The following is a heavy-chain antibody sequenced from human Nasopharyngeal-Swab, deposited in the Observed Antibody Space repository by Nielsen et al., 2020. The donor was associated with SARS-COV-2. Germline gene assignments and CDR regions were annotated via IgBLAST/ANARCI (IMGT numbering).Heavy chain of an antibody. CDR2: ISAYSGNT. CDR3: ARVGPDIVVVVAAAADY. V-gene: IGHV1-18*01. J-gene: IGHJ4*02. CDR1: GYTFTSYG. Sequence: ASVKVSCKASGYTFTSYGISWVRQAPGQGLEWMGWISAYSGNTNYAQKLQGRVTMTTDTSTSTAYMELRSLRSDDTAVYYCARVGPDIVVVVAAAADYWGQGTLVTVSS. D-gene: IGHD2-15*01.